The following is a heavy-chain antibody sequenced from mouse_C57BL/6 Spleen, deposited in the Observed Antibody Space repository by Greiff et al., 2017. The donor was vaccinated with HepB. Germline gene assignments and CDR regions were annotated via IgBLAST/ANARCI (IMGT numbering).Heavy chain of an antibody. CDR3: ARHERGTVVAPGAMDY. D-gene: IGHD1-1*01. CDR1: GYTFTEYT. V-gene: IGHV1-62-2*01. Sequence: VKVVESGAELVKPGASVKLSCKASGYTFTEYTIHWVKQRSGQGLEWIGWLYPGSGSIKYNEKFKDKATLTADKSSSTVYMELSRLTSEDSAVYFCARHERGTVVAPGAMDYWGQGTSVTVSS. CDR2: LYPGSGSI. J-gene: IGHJ4*01.